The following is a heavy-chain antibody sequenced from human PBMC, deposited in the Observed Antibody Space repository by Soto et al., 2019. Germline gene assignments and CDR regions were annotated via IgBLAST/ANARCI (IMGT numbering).Heavy chain of an antibody. CDR2: IYYSGST. J-gene: IGHJ4*02. CDR1: GGSISSYY. V-gene: IGHV4-59*01. D-gene: IGHD2-15*01. CDR3: AGGGNDLDY. Sequence: SETLSLTCTVSGGSISSYYWSWIRQPPGKGLEWIGYIYYSGSTNYNPSLKSRVTISVDTSKNQFSLKLSSVTAADTAVYYCAGGGNDLDYWGQGTLVTVS.